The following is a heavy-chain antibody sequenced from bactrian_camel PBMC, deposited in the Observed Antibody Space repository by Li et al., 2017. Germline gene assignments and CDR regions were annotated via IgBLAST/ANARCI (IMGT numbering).Heavy chain of an antibody. J-gene: IGHJ4*01. V-gene: IGHV3S1*01. CDR2: IYTNGDSSTT. Sequence: HVQLVESGGGSVQAGGSLTLSCTTSGYTYSSYCMAWFIETPGKEREGVAGIYTNGDSSTTYYADSVKDRFIISRGNDENTVYLQMNSLKPEDTAMYYCAAGSTAYWYGKPWARAENYRHWGQGTQVTV. CDR1: GYTYSSYC. D-gene: IGHD6*01. CDR3: AAGSTAYWYGKPWARAENYRH.